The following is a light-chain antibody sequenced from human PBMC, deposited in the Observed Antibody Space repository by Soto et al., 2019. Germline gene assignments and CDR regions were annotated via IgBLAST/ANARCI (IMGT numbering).Light chain of an antibody. CDR1: QDISRW. CDR3: QQYYSYPLT. CDR2: AAS. J-gene: IGKJ4*01. V-gene: IGKV1-8*01. Sequence: IHMTHSPPTLPASALDRVTITFRASQDISRWLAWYQQKPGKAPVLLIYAASTLQSGVPSRFSGSGSGTDFTLTISCLQSEDFATYYCQQYYSYPLTFGGGTKVDIK.